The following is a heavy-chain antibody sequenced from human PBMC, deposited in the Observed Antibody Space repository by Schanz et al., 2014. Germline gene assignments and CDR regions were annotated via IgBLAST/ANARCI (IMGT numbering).Heavy chain of an antibody. CDR3: ARWFLIRGVILDS. Sequence: EVHLLDSGGGLVQPGGSLRLSCAASGFTFSSYAMSWVRQAPGKGLEWVSGFDAHDGRAYYADSAKGRFTISRDNSRDTVYLQMNSLRADDTAMYYCARWFLIRGVILDSWGQGTLVTVSS. CDR1: GFTFSSYA. V-gene: IGHV3-23*01. J-gene: IGHJ4*02. D-gene: IGHD3-10*01. CDR2: FDAHDGRA.